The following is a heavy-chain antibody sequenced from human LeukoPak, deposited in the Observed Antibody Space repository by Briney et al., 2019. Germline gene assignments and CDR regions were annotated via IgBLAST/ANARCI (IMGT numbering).Heavy chain of an antibody. D-gene: IGHD4-23*01. J-gene: IGHJ3*02. CDR1: GFTFSSYW. CDR2: IKQDGSEK. V-gene: IGHV3-7*01. Sequence: PGGSLRLSCAASGFTFSSYWMSWVRQAPGKGLEWVANIKQDGSEKYYVDSVKGRFTVSRDNAKNSLYLQMNSLRAEDTAVYYCASYGGNSGGVFDIWGKGTMVTVSS. CDR3: ASYGGNSGGVFDI.